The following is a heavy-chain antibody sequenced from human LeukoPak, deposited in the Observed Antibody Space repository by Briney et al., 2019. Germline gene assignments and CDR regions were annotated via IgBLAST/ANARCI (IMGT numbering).Heavy chain of an antibody. CDR2: IYPGDSDT. CDR1: GYRFTSYW. CDR3: VRQGGYGEYGY. V-gene: IGHV5-51*01. D-gene: IGHD4-17*01. J-gene: IGHJ4*02. Sequence: GESLKISCQGSGYRFTSYWIAWVRQLPGKGLEWMGIIYPGDSDTIYSPSLQGQVTISVDKSISNAYLQWSSLKASDTAMYYCVRQGGYGEYGYWGQGTLVSVSS.